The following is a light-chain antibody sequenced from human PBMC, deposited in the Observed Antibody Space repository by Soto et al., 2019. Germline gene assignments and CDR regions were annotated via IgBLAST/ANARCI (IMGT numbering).Light chain of an antibody. V-gene: IGLV2-14*01. CDR2: EVS. J-gene: IGLJ2*01. Sequence: QSALTQPASVSGSPGQSITISCTGSSSDVGGYTYVSWFQQHPDKAPKVIISEVSDRPSGVSNRFSGSKSGNTASLTISGLQAEDEADYYCSSYTSSNSFLFGGGTKLTVL. CDR3: SSYTSSNSFL. CDR1: SSDVGGYTY.